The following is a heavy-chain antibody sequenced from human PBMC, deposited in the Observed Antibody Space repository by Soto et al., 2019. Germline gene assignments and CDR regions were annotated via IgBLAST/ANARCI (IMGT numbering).Heavy chain of an antibody. Sequence: ASVKVSCKASGYTFTSHDINWVRQATGQGLEWMGWMNPNSGNTGYAQKFQGRVTMTRDTSTSTVYMELSSLRSEDTAVYYCASDRDGYNSAYYYGMDVWGQGTTVTVSS. V-gene: IGHV1-8*01. D-gene: IGHD5-12*01. J-gene: IGHJ6*02. CDR2: MNPNSGNT. CDR1: GYTFTSHD. CDR3: ASDRDGYNSAYYYGMDV.